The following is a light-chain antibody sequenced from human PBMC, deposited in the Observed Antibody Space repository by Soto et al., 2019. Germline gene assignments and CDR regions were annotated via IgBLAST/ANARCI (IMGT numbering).Light chain of an antibody. J-gene: IGKJ4*01. CDR2: GAS. Sequence: EIVMTQSPATLSVSPGERATLSCRASRNVGSKLAWYMQKPGQSPRILISGASTRAADFPARFSGSGSGTEFILTISSLKSEDFAVYYCQHSNKWPLTFGGGTKVDIK. CDR1: RNVGSK. V-gene: IGKV3-15*01. CDR3: QHSNKWPLT.